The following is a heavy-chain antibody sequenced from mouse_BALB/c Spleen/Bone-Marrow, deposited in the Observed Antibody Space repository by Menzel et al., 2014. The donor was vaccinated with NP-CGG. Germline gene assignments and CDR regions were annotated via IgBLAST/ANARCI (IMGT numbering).Heavy chain of an antibody. CDR2: ISSGGST. CDR1: GFTFSSYA. J-gene: IGHJ2*03. CDR3: ARLITRGNFDY. Sequence: EVQGVQSGGGLVKPGGSLKLSCAASGFTFSSYAMSWVRQTPEKRLEWVASISSGGSTYYPDRVTGRFTISRDNARNILYLQMSSLRSEDTAMYYCARLITRGNFDYWGQGPSLTVSS. V-gene: IGHV5-6-5*01. D-gene: IGHD2-4*01.